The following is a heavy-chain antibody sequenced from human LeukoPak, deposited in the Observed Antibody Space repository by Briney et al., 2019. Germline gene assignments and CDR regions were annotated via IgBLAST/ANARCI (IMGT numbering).Heavy chain of an antibody. CDR1: GYFISSGYY. J-gene: IGHJ3*02. V-gene: IGHV4-38-2*01. D-gene: IGHD1-7*01. CDR2: IYHSGST. CDR3: ARLITGTTTAFDI. Sequence: SSETLSLTCAVSGYFISSGYYWAWIRQPPGQGLDWIGSIYHSGSTYYNPSLKSRVTISVDTSKNQFSLKLSSVTAADTAVYYCARLITGTTTAFDIWGQGTMVTVSS.